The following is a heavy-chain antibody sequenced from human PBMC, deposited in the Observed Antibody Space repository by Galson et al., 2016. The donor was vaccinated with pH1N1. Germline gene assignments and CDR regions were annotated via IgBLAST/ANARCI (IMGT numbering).Heavy chain of an antibody. CDR2: INQTGSVQ. V-gene: IGHV3-7*03. J-gene: IGHJ4*02. CDR3: ARAIFAAAAV. D-gene: IGHD6-13*01. Sequence: LRLSCAASGFTFSNYWMSWVRQAPGKGLEWVANINQTGSVQYYVASVKGRFTISRDNAKNSPYLQMNSLTAEDTAVYYCARAIFAAAAVWGQGTLVTVSS. CDR1: GFTFSNYW.